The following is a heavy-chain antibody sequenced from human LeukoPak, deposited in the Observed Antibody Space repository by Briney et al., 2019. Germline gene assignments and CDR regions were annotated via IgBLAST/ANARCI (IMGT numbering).Heavy chain of an antibody. J-gene: IGHJ4*02. CDR1: GFTFSAYT. Sequence: GGSLRLSCSASGFTFSAYTMNWVRQAPGQGLEWVSYISSGSSSVYYADSVKGRFTISRDNAKNSLYLQMNSLRAEDTAFYYCAKAELGVDTFFDYWGQGTLVTVSS. D-gene: IGHD3-3*01. CDR2: ISSGSSSV. V-gene: IGHV3-48*04. CDR3: AKAELGVDTFFDY.